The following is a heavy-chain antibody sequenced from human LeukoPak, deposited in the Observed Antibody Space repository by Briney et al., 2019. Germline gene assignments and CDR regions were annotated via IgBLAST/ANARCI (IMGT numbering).Heavy chain of an antibody. Sequence: SETLSLTCTVSGGSITSSYWSWIRQSPGKGLEWIGYIHYTGSTTYNPSLRSRVTMLIDTSQNQFSLKLSSVTAADTAVYYCARGRYSAGDNWFDPWGQGTLVTVSP. J-gene: IGHJ5*02. CDR2: IHYTGST. CDR1: GGSITSSY. D-gene: IGHD3-9*01. CDR3: ARGRYSAGDNWFDP. V-gene: IGHV4-59*01.